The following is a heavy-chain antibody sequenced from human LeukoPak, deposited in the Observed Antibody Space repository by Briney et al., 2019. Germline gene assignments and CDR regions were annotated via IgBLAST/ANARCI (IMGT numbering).Heavy chain of an antibody. V-gene: IGHV3-23*01. J-gene: IGHJ5*02. CDR3: AKDPLGRFDP. CDR1: GFTFSSYA. Sequence: PGRSLRLSCAASGFTFSSYAMSWVRQAPGKGLEWVSAISGGKTYYADSVKGRFTISRDNSKNTLYLQMSSLRAEDTAVYYCAKDPLGRFDPWGQGTLVTVSS. D-gene: IGHD1-14*01. CDR2: ISGGKT.